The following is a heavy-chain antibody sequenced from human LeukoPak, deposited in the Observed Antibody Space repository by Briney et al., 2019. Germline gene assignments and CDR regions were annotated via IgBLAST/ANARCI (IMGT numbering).Heavy chain of an antibody. D-gene: IGHD6-13*01. V-gene: IGHV3-30*18. CDR3: AKDDQPQYSSSWYRGGYGMDV. CDR1: GFTFSSYS. J-gene: IGHJ6*02. CDR2: ISYDGSNK. Sequence: PGGSLRLSCAASGFTFSSYSMNWVRQAPGKGLEWVAVISYDGSNKYYADSVKGRFTISRDNSKNTLYLQMNSLRAEDTAVYYCAKDDQPQYSSSWYRGGYGMDVWGQGTTVTVSS.